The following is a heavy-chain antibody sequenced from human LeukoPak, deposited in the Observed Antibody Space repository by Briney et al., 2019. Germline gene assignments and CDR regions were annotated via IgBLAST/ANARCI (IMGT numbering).Heavy chain of an antibody. CDR1: GGSISSYY. CDR2: IYYSGST. V-gene: IGHV4-59*01. CDR3: ARMDYDFWSGFFGPHDY. D-gene: IGHD3-3*01. J-gene: IGHJ4*02. Sequence: SETLSLTCTVSGGSISSYYWSWIRQPTGKGLEWIGYIYYSGSTNYNPSLKSRVTISVDTSKNQFSLKLSSVTAADTAVYYCARMDYDFWSGFFGPHDYWGQGTLVTVSS.